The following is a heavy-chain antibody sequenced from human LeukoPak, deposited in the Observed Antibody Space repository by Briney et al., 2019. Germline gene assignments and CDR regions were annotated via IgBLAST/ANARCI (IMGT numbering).Heavy chain of an antibody. CDR2: IIPILGIA. J-gene: IGHJ5*02. Sequence: SVKVSCKASGGTFSSYAISWVRPAPEQGLEWMGRIIPILGIANYAQKFQGRVTITADKSTSTAYMELSSLRSEDTAVYYCARDGPRPFDPWGQGTLVTVSS. CDR1: GGTFSSYA. CDR3: ARDGPRPFDP. V-gene: IGHV1-69*04.